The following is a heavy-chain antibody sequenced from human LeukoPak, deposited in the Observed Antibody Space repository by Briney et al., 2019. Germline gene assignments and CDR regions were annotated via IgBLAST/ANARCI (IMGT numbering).Heavy chain of an antibody. J-gene: IGHJ5*02. V-gene: IGHV4-39*07. Sequence: SETLSLTCTVSGGSISSSSYYWGWIRQPPGKGLEWIGSIYYSGSTYYNPSLKSRVTISVDTSKNQFSLKLSSVTAADTAVYYCARLLRVGYCSTTTCNWFDPWGQGTLVTVSS. CDR2: IYYSGST. D-gene: IGHD2-2*03. CDR1: GGSISSSSYY. CDR3: ARLLRVGYCSTTTCNWFDP.